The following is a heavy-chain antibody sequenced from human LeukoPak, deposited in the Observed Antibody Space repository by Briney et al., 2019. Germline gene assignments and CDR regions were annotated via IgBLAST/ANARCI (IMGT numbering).Heavy chain of an antibody. CDR2: IYYSGST. D-gene: IGHD3-22*01. J-gene: IGHJ4*02. V-gene: IGHV4-59*13. CDR3: ARYYYDSSGYYSFDY. Sequence: PSETLSLTCTVSGGSISSYYWSWLRQPREKGLEWIGHIYYSGSTNYNPSLKSRVTISVDTSKKQFSLKLSSVTAADTAVYYCARYYYDSSGYYSFDYWGQGTLVTVSS. CDR1: GGSISSYY.